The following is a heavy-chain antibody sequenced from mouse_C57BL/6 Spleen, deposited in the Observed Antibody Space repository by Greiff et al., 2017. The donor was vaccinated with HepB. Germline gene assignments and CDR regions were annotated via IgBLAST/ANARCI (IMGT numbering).Heavy chain of an antibody. CDR3: ARSYDYGGGYAMDY. Sequence: VQLQESGAELVRPGTSVKVSCKASGYAFTNYLIEWVKQRPGQGLEWIGVINPGSGGTNYNEKFKGKATLTADKSSSTAYMQLSSLTSEDSAVYFCARSYDYGGGYAMDYWGQGTSVTVSS. CDR2: INPGSGGT. J-gene: IGHJ4*01. D-gene: IGHD2-4*01. V-gene: IGHV1-54*01. CDR1: GYAFTNYL.